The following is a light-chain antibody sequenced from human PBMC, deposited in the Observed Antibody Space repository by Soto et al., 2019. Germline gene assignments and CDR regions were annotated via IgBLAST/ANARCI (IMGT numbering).Light chain of an antibody. CDR3: AAWDHSLSGVV. V-gene: IGLV1-47*01. Sequence: QPVLTQPPSASGTPGQRVTISCSGSSSNIGSNYVYWYQQVPGTAPKPLIYRNNQRPSGVPDRFSGTRSGTSASLAVSGLRFEAEADYYCAAWDHSLSGVVFGGGPQLTAL. J-gene: IGLJ3*02. CDR1: SSNIGSNY. CDR2: RNN.